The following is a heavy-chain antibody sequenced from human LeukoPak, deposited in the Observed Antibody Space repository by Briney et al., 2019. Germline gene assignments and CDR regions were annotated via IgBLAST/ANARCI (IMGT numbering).Heavy chain of an antibody. Sequence: GASVKVSCKASGYTFTSYAMHWVRQAPGQRLEWMGWINAGNGNTKYSQKFQGRVTITRDTSASTAYMELSSLRSEDTAVYYCARERYYDSSGYYYVESDDAFDIWGQGTMVTVSS. CDR3: ARERYYDSSGYYYVESDDAFDI. D-gene: IGHD3-22*01. V-gene: IGHV1-3*01. CDR2: INAGNGNT. CDR1: GYTFTSYA. J-gene: IGHJ3*02.